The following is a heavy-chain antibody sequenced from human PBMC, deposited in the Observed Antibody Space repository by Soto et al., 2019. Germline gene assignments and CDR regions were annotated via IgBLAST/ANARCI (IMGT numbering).Heavy chain of an antibody. CDR1: GGTFSSYA. CDR3: AREIRLGELSLYANYGMDV. J-gene: IGHJ6*02. Sequence: QVQLVQSGAEVKKPGSSVKVSCKASGGTFSSYAISWVRQAPGQGLEWMGGIIPIFGTANYAQKFQGRVTITADESTSTAYMELSSLRSEDTAVYYCAREIRLGELSLYANYGMDVWGQGTTVTVSS. D-gene: IGHD3-16*02. CDR2: IIPIFGTA. V-gene: IGHV1-69*01.